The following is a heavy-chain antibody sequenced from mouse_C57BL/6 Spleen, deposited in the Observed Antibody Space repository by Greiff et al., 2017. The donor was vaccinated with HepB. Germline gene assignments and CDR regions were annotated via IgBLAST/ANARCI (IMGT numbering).Heavy chain of an antibody. V-gene: IGHV5-4*01. CDR3: AREGKYDAMDY. CDR1: GFTFSSYA. Sequence: EVKLMESGGGLVKPGGSLKLSCAASGFTFSSYAMSWVRQTPEKRLEWVATISDGGSYTYYPDNVKGRFTISRDNAKNNLYLQMSHLKSEDTAMYYCAREGKYDAMDYWGQGTSVTVAS. D-gene: IGHD2-1*01. J-gene: IGHJ4*01. CDR2: ISDGGSYT.